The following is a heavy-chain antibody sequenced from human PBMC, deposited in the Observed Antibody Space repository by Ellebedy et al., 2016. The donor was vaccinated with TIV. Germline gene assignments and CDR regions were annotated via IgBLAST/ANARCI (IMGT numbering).Heavy chain of an antibody. CDR3: ATDHNQYFGW. CDR2: LAHDGTYE. J-gene: IGHJ4*02. CDR1: GFSLSNFG. Sequence: PGGSLRLSCVASGFSLSNFGMHWVRQAPGKGLEWVAVLAHDGTYENYADSVKGRFTMSRDNSKNTLSLHVNRLRADDTAVYYCATDHNQYFGWWGQGTLVTVSS. V-gene: IGHV3-33*01.